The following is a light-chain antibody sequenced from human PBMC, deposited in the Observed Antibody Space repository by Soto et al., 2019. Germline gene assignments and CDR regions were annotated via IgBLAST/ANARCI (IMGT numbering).Light chain of an antibody. Sequence: ESVLTQSPGTLSLSPGERATLSCRASQSVSSSFLAWYQLKPGQAPRLLIYGASSRATGIPDRFSGSGSVTDFTIIISRLETDDFAVYYCQQYDSSPGTFGQGTKVEIK. CDR2: GAS. CDR3: QQYDSSPGT. V-gene: IGKV3-20*01. J-gene: IGKJ1*01. CDR1: QSVSSSF.